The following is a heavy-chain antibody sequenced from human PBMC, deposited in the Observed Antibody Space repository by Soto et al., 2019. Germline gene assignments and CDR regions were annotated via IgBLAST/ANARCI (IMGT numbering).Heavy chain of an antibody. Sequence: PGGSLRLSCAASGFTFSSYAMHWVRQAPGKGLEWVAVISYDGSNKYYADSVKGRFTISRDNSKNTLYLQMNSLRAEDTAVYYCARDEWELLGTYYGMDVWGQGTTVTVSS. CDR3: ARDEWELLGTYYGMDV. CDR2: ISYDGSNK. CDR1: GFTFSSYA. J-gene: IGHJ6*02. V-gene: IGHV3-30-3*01. D-gene: IGHD1-26*01.